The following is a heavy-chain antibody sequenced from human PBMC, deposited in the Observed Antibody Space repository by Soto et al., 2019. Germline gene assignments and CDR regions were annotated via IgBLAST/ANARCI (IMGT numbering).Heavy chain of an antibody. CDR1: GFTFSSYG. Sequence: GGSLRLSCAASGFTFSSYGMHWVRQAPGKELEWVAVIWYDGSNKYYADSVKGRFTISRDNSKNTLYLQMNSLRAEDTAVYYCARVLGYCSSTSCFSDYWGQGTLVTVSS. CDR2: IWYDGSNK. V-gene: IGHV3-33*01. J-gene: IGHJ4*02. D-gene: IGHD2-2*01. CDR3: ARVLGYCSSTSCFSDY.